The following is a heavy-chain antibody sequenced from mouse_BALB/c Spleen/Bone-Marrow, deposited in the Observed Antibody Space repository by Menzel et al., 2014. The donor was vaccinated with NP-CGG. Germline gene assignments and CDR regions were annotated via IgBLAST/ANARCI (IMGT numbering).Heavy chain of an antibody. CDR1: GFTFSSYA. V-gene: IGHV5-9-4*01. Sequence: EVQLVESGGGLVRPGGSLKLSCAASGFTFSSYAMSWVRQSPEKRLEWVAEVSSGGSYTYYPDTVTGRFTISRDNAKNTLYREMSSLRSEDTAMYYCARDSSGYFDYWGQSTTLTVSS. J-gene: IGHJ2*01. CDR3: ARDSSGYFDY. D-gene: IGHD3-1*01. CDR2: VSSGGSYT.